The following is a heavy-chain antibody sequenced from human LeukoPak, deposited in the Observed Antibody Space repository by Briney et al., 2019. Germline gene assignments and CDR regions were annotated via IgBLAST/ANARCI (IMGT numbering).Heavy chain of an antibody. CDR1: GGSISSGDYY. CDR3: AAYCTNGVCHGGAFDI. V-gene: IGHV4-30-4*08. Sequence: SQTLSLTCTVSGGSISSGDYYWSWIRQPPGKGLEWIGYIYYSGSTYYNPSLKSRVTISVDTSKNQFSLKLSSVTAADTAVYYCAAYCTNGVCHGGAFDIWGQGTMVTVSP. CDR2: IYYSGST. D-gene: IGHD2-8*01. J-gene: IGHJ3*02.